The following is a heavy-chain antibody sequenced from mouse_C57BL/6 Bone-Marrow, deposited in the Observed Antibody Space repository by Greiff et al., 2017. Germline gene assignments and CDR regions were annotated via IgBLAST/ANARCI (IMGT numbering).Heavy chain of an antibody. Sequence: QVQLQQSGAELARPGASVKLSCKASGYTFTSYGISWVKQRTGQGLEWIGEIYPRSGNTYYNEKFKGKATLTADKSSSTAYMELRSLTSEDSAVYVCASGIYYEYAEGFAYWGQGTLVTVSA. CDR1: GYTFTSYG. D-gene: IGHD2-4*01. V-gene: IGHV1-81*01. CDR3: ASGIYYEYAEGFAY. J-gene: IGHJ3*01. CDR2: IYPRSGNT.